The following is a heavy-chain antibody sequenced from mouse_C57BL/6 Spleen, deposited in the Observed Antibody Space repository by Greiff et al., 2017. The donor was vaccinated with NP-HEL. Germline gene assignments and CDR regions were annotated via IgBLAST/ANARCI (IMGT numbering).Heavy chain of an antibody. CDR2: FDPEDGET. Sequence: LVESGAELVKPGASVKLSCTASGFNIKDYYMHWVKQRTEQGLEWIGRFDPEDGETKYAPKFQGKATLTADTSSNTAYLQRSSLTSEDTADYYCAREFHYDHYGGDYWGQGTTLTVSS. CDR1: GFNIKDYY. CDR3: AREFHYDHYGGDY. J-gene: IGHJ2*01. D-gene: IGHD2-1*01. V-gene: IGHV14-2*01.